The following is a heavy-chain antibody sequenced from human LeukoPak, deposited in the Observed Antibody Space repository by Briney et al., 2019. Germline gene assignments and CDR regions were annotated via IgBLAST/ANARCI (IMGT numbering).Heavy chain of an antibody. J-gene: IGHJ6*02. CDR1: GFTLDDYA. CDR2: ISWNSGSI. Sequence: PGGSLRLSCAASGFTLDDYAMHWVRQAPGKGLEWVSGISWNSGSIGYADSVKGRFTISRDNAKNSLYLQMSSLRAEDTALYYCAKDIHYYYGMDVWGQGTTVTVSS. CDR3: AKDIHYYYGMDV. V-gene: IGHV3-9*01.